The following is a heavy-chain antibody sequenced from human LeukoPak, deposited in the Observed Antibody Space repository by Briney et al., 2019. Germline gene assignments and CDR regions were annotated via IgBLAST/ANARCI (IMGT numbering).Heavy chain of an antibody. CDR3: ARAKYYYDSSGYPDY. D-gene: IGHD3-22*01. CDR2: ISSSSSYI. CDR1: GFTLSSYS. J-gene: IGHJ4*02. Sequence: GGSLRLSCAASGFTLSSYSMNWVRQAPGKGLEWVSSISSSSSYIYYADSVKGRFTISRDNAKNSLYLQMNSLRAEDTAVYYCARAKYYYDSSGYPDYWGQGTLVTVSS. V-gene: IGHV3-21*01.